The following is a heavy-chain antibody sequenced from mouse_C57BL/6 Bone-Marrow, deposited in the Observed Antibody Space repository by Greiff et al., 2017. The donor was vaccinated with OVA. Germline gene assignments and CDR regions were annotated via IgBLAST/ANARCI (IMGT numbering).Heavy chain of an antibody. CDR1: GYTFTDYN. V-gene: IGHV1-22*01. CDR3: ARGLYYGSSYWYFDV. Sequence: EVKLMESGPELVKPGASVKMSCKASGYTFTDYNMHWVKQSHGKSLEWIGYINPNNGGTSYNQKFKGKATLTVNKSSSTAYMELRSLTSEDSAVYYCARGLYYGSSYWYFDVWGTGTTVTVSS. CDR2: INPNNGGT. D-gene: IGHD1-1*01. J-gene: IGHJ1*03.